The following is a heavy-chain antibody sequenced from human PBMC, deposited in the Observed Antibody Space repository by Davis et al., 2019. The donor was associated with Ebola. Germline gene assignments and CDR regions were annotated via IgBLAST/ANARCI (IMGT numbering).Heavy chain of an antibody. CDR1: GGSFSGYY. J-gene: IGHJ4*02. CDR3: AKDMWGAYYPPYYFHY. CDR2: ISGSGGIT. Sequence: ETLSLTCAVYGGSFSGYYWSWIRQPPGKGLEWVSAISGSGGITYYADSVKGRFTISRDNSKNTLYLQMNSLRAEDTALYYCAKDMWGAYYPPYYFHYWGQGTLVTVSS. D-gene: IGHD3-3*01. V-gene: IGHV3-23*01.